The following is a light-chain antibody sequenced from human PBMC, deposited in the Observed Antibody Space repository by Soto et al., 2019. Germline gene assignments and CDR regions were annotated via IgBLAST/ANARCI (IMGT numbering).Light chain of an antibody. V-gene: IGLV2-23*01. CDR3: CSFARSSTSYV. CDR1: SSDFGSSNL. CDR2: EGS. J-gene: IGLJ1*01. Sequence: QSVLTQPASVSGSPGQSITISCTGTSSDFGSSNLVSWYQQHPGKTPKLIIYEGSRRPSGVSGRFSGSMPGNAASLTISGLQAEDEADYYCCSFARSSTSYVFGTGTKVTVL.